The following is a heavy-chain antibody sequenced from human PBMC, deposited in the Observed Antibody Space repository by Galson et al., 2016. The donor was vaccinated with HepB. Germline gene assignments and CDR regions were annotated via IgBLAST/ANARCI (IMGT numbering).Heavy chain of an antibody. CDR2: ISYVGSSK. V-gene: IGHV3-30*18. Sequence: SLRLSCAASGFTFTTHGMHWVRQAPGKGLEWVAVISYVGSSKYYADSVKGRFTISRDNSKNTLYLQMNSLRADDMAVYYCAKGPTSYFYGMDVWGQGTTVTVSS. CDR1: GFTFTTHG. J-gene: IGHJ6*02. CDR3: AKGPTSYFYGMDV.